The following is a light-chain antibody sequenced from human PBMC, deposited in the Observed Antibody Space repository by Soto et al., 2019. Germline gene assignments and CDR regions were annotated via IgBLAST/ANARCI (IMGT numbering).Light chain of an antibody. V-gene: IGLV2-14*03. CDR1: HNDLGTYDY. CDR3: SSFTPNRIFV. J-gene: IGLJ1*01. Sequence: QSALTQPTSVSGSPGQSITISCTGNHNDLGTYDYVSWYQQHPGRAPRLLIHGVTTRPSGISGRFSASKSGLTASLTISGLPAEDEADYYSSSFTPNRIFVLGPGTLVT. CDR2: GVT.